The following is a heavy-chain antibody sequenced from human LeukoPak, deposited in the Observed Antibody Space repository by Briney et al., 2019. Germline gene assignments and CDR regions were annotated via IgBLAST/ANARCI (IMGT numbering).Heavy chain of an antibody. V-gene: IGHV5-51*01. CDR1: GYSFTSYW. D-gene: IGHD3-10*01. CDR3: ARHLLWFGELDAFDI. CDR2: IYPCDSDT. Sequence: GESLKISCKGSGYSFTSYWIGWLSQLPGKGLVWMGIIYPCDSDTRYSPSFQGQVTISADKSISTAYLQWSSLKASDTAMYYCARHLLWFGELDAFDIWGQGTMVTVSS. J-gene: IGHJ3*02.